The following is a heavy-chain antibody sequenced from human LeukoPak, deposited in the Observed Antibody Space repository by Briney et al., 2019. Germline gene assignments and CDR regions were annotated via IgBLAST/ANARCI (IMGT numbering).Heavy chain of an antibody. Sequence: GASVKVSCKASGYTFTSYGISWVRQAPGQGLEWMGWISAYNGNTNYAQKLQGRVTMTTDTSTSTAYMELRSLRSDDTAVYYCARDQTLLWFGTPMGDWFDPWGQGTLVTVSS. CDR3: ARDQTLLWFGTPMGDWFDP. V-gene: IGHV1-18*01. D-gene: IGHD3-10*01. J-gene: IGHJ5*02. CDR1: GYTFTSYG. CDR2: ISAYNGNT.